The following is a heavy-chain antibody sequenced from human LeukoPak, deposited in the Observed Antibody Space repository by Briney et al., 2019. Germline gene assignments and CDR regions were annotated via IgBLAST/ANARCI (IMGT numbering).Heavy chain of an antibody. Sequence: GGFLRHSCAASGFTFSNYAMSWVRQAPGKGLEWVSGISGSGGSTYYADSVRGRFTISRDNSKNTLYLQMNSLRAEDTAVYYCAKDGAQKDPRVNQLWEYWGQGTLVTVSS. CDR3: AKDGAQKDPRVNQLWEY. D-gene: IGHD1-26*01. J-gene: IGHJ4*02. CDR1: GFTFSNYA. V-gene: IGHV3-23*01. CDR2: ISGSGGST.